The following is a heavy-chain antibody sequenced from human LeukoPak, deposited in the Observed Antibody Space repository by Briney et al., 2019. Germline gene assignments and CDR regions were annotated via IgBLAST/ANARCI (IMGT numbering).Heavy chain of an antibody. Sequence: SETLSLTCAVYGGSFSGYYWSWIRQPPGKGLEWIGEINHSGSTNYNPSLKSRVTISVDTSKNQFSLKLSSVTAADTAVYYCARASYDFWSGHFDYWGQGTLVTDSS. J-gene: IGHJ4*02. D-gene: IGHD3-3*01. V-gene: IGHV4-34*01. CDR1: GGSFSGYY. CDR2: INHSGST. CDR3: ARASYDFWSGHFDY.